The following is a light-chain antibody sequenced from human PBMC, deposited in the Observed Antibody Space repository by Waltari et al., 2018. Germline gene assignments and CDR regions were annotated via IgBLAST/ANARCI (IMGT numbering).Light chain of an antibody. CDR3: VQYDKWPLFS. CDR2: DAS. Sequence: IIMRQSPVTLSLSPGEGATVSCRISQTVGTNLAWYQQTPGQAPRLLIYDASTRANDIPVRFSGSGSGTDFTLTISSVQSADFAIYYCVQYDKWPLFSSGPGTKLEIK. V-gene: IGKV3-15*01. J-gene: IGKJ2*01. CDR1: QTVGTN.